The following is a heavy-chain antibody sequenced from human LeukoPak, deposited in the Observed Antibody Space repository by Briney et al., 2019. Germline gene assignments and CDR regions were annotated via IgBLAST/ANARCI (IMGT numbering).Heavy chain of an antibody. Sequence: GGSLRLSCGASGFTFSSFEMNWVRQAPGKGLEWVSYISSGGTTIYYADSVKGRFTISRDNAKNSLYLQMNSLRAEDTAVYYCARDGGYSYGSFDYWGQGTLVTVSP. CDR2: ISSGGTTI. V-gene: IGHV3-48*03. CDR3: ARDGGYSYGSFDY. D-gene: IGHD5-18*01. CDR1: GFTFSSFE. J-gene: IGHJ4*02.